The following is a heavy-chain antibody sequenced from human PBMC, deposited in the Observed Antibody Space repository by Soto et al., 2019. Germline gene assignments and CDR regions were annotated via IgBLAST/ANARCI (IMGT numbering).Heavy chain of an antibody. J-gene: IGHJ6*02. CDR1: GYTFNSYG. CDR2: ISAYNGNT. V-gene: IGHV1-18*04. D-gene: IGHD5-18*01. CDR3: ARMVTDYYYGMDV. Sequence: KVFAKTSGYTFNSYGISWVRQAPGQGLEWMGWISAYNGNTNYAQKLQGRVTMTTDTSTSTAYMELRSLRSDDTAVYYCARMVTDYYYGMDVWGQGTTVTVAS.